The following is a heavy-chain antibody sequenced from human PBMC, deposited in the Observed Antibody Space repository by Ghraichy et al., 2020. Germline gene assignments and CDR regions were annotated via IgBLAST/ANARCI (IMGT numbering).Heavy chain of an antibody. CDR3: ARQSGSNFSDCTRFFSS. CDR2: IFYSGNT. D-gene: IGHD2-8*01. CDR1: GGYITSSTHY. Sequence: SETLSLTCTVSGGYITSSTHYWGWIRQPPGKGLEWIGSIFYSGNTYYNPYLRSRIAMSVDMSNNQFSLKLTSVTVADTAVYYCARQSGSNFSDCTRFFSSWGHGILVTVSP. V-gene: IGHV4-39*01. J-gene: IGHJ5*01.